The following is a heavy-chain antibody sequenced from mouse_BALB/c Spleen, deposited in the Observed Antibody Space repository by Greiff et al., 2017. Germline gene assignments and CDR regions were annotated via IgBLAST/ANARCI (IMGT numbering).Heavy chain of an antibody. J-gene: IGHJ3*01. CDR2: IRNKANGYTT. V-gene: IGHV7-3*02. Sequence: DVHLVESGGGLVQPGGSLRLSCATSGFTFTDYYMSWVRQPPGKALEWLGFIRNKANGYTTEYSASVKGRFTISRDNSQSILYLQMNTLRAEDSATYYCARDMGGNYAWFAYWGQGTLVTVSA. CDR1: GFTFTDYY. D-gene: IGHD2-1*01. CDR3: ARDMGGNYAWFAY.